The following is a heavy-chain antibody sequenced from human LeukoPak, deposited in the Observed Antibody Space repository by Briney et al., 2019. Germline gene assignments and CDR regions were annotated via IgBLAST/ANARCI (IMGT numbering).Heavy chain of an antibody. V-gene: IGHV3-23*01. J-gene: IGHJ4*02. D-gene: IGHD1-26*01. CDR2: ISGSGDTT. CDR3: ARDFSSGSYYGDYFFDY. Sequence: GGSLRLSCAASGFTFSRYGMTWVRQAPGKGLEWVSTISGSGDTTFYADSVKGRFTIFRDNSKNTMYLQMNSLRAEDTAVYYCARDFSSGSYYGDYFFDYWGQGTLVTVSS. CDR1: GFTFSRYG.